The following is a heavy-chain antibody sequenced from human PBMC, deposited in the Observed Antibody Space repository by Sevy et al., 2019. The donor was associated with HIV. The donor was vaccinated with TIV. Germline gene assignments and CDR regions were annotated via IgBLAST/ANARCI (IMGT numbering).Heavy chain of an antibody. D-gene: IGHD3-22*01. CDR3: ARGVDRATMIVVADDFDY. V-gene: IGHV3-21*01. CDR2: ISSSSSYI. Sequence: GGSLRLSCAASGFTFSSYSMNWVRQAPGKGLEWVSSISSSSSYIYYADSVKGRFTISRDNTKNSLYLQMNSLRAEDTAVYYCARGVDRATMIVVADDFDYWGQGTLVTVSS. J-gene: IGHJ4*02. CDR1: GFTFSSYS.